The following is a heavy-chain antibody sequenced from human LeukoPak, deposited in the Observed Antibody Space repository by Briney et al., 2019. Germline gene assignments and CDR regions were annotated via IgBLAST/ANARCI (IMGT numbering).Heavy chain of an antibody. V-gene: IGHV3-30*18. Sequence: TGGSLRLSCAASGFTFSSYGMHWVRQAPGKGLEWVALISYDGSNKYYADSVKGRFTISRDNSKNTLYLQMNSLRAEDTAVYSCAKSLMIVVLNSFDYWGQGTLVTVSS. CDR2: ISYDGSNK. D-gene: IGHD3-22*01. CDR3: AKSLMIVVLNSFDY. CDR1: GFTFSSYG. J-gene: IGHJ4*02.